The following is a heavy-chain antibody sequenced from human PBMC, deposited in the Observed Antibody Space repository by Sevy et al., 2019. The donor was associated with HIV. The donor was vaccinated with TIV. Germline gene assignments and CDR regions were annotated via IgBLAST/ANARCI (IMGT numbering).Heavy chain of an antibody. J-gene: IGHJ4*02. Sequence: SETLSLTCTVSGGSITSYYWSWIRQPPGNGLEWIGHIYNNGNTNYNPSLRSRVTISVDRSKNQFSLKLSSVTAVDPAVYYCAKVTYYYDSRGYPNYYFDYWGQGTLVTVSS. D-gene: IGHD3-22*01. CDR3: AKVTYYYDSRGYPNYYFDY. V-gene: IGHV4-59*13. CDR1: GGSITSYY. CDR2: IYNNGNT.